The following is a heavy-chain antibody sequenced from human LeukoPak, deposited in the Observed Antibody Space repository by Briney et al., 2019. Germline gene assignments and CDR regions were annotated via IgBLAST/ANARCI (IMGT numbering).Heavy chain of an antibody. Sequence: GGSLRLSCEASEFIFSSYDLSWVRQAPGKGLEWVSDIDESGYTTYYADSVKGRFTISRDNSKDTLYLHMNSLRVEDTAIYYCANRTRGSAYWGQGTLVTVS. CDR2: IDESGYTT. J-gene: IGHJ4*02. CDR1: EFIFSSYD. CDR3: ANRTRGSAY. D-gene: IGHD3-10*01. V-gene: IGHV3-23*05.